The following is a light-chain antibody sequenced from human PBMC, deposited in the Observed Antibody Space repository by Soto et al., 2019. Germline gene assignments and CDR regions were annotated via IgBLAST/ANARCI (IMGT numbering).Light chain of an antibody. V-gene: IGLV2-8*01. J-gene: IGLJ1*01. CDR1: SSDVGGYNY. CDR2: EVS. CDR3: SSYACGNNFLV. Sequence: QSVLTQPPSASGSPGQSVTISCTGTSSDVGGYNYVSWYQQHPGKAPKLMIYEVSKRPSGVPDRFSGSKSGNTASLTVSGLQAEDEADYYCSSYACGNNFLVFGTATKLTVL.